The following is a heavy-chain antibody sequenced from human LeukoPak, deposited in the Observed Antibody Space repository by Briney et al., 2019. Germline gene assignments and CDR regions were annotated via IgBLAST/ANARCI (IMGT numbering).Heavy chain of an antibody. CDR1: GYTFTSYC. D-gene: IGHD1-7*01. V-gene: IGHV1-46*01. J-gene: IGHJ5*02. CDR2: INPSGTT. Sequence: ASVKVSCKASGYTFTSYCLHWVRQAPGQGLECMGLINPSGTTTYAQNFQGRVTMTRDTSASTAYMELSSLRSDDTAVYYCAKCSETGTTRWFDPWGQGTLVTVSS. CDR3: AKCSETGTTRWFDP.